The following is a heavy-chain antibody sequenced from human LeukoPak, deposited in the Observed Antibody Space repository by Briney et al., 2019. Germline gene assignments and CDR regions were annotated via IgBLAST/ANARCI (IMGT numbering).Heavy chain of an antibody. J-gene: IGHJ4*02. Sequence: SETPSLTCSVSGGSISSYYWSWIRQPPGKGLEWIGYVYYNRRTNSNPSLKSRVTLSVDTSKNEFSLKLTSMTAADTAVYFCARSPQYFDSLLDGDSRYYFDYWGQGTLVTVSS. V-gene: IGHV4-59*01. CDR3: ARSPQYFDSLLDGDSRYYFDY. CDR2: VYYNRRT. CDR1: GGSISSYY. D-gene: IGHD3-9*01.